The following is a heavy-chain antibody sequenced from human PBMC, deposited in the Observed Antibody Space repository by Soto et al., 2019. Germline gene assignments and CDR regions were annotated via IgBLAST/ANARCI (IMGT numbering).Heavy chain of an antibody. CDR1: GYTFTSYD. Sequence: ASVKVSCKASGYTFTSYDINWVRQATGQGLEWMGWMNPNSGNTGYAQKFQGRVTMIRNTSISTAYMELSSLRSEDTAVYYCATISSGWYSDAFDIWGQGTMVTVSS. CDR2: MNPNSGNT. V-gene: IGHV1-8*01. CDR3: ATISSGWYSDAFDI. D-gene: IGHD6-19*01. J-gene: IGHJ3*02.